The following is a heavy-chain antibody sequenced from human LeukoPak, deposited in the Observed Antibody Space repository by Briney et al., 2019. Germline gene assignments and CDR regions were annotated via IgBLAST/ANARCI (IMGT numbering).Heavy chain of an antibody. J-gene: IGHJ4*01. CDR1: GYTFTSYG. Sequence: GASVKVSCKASGYTFTSYGISWVRQAPGQGLEWMGWISAYNGNTNYAQKLQGRVTMTTDTSTSTAYMELRSLRSDDTAVYYCARPFEEPILYSFNSGGQEPWSPSPQ. V-gene: IGHV1-18*01. CDR3: ARPFEEPILYSFNS. CDR2: ISAYNGNT. D-gene: IGHD1-14*01.